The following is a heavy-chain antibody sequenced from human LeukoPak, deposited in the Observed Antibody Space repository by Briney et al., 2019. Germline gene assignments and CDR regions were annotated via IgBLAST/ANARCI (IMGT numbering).Heavy chain of an antibody. CDR1: GFTFSNAW. Sequence: GGSLRLSCAASGFTFSNAWMSWVRQAPGKALEWVGHIKSKTDGETTDYPVPVRGRFSISRDDSKNTLYLQMNSLKTEDTAVYYCTTETVVYYYDSSGYTYFDYWGQGTLVTVSS. J-gene: IGHJ4*02. CDR2: IKSKTDGETT. V-gene: IGHV3-15*01. D-gene: IGHD3-22*01. CDR3: TTETVVYYYDSSGYTYFDY.